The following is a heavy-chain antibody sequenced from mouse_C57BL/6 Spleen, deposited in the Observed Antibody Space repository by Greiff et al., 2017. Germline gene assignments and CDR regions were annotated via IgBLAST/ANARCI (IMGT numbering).Heavy chain of an antibody. CDR3: ARLDWDDGSLYAMDY. V-gene: IGHV1-81*01. D-gene: IGHD1-1*01. CDR2: IYPRSGNT. Sequence: QVQLQQSGAELARPGASVKLSCKASGYTFTSYGISWVKQRTGQGLEWIGEIYPRSGNTYYNEKFKGKATRTADKSSSTAYMELRSLTSEDSAVYYCARLDWDDGSLYAMDYWGQGTSVTVSS. J-gene: IGHJ4*01. CDR1: GYTFTSYG.